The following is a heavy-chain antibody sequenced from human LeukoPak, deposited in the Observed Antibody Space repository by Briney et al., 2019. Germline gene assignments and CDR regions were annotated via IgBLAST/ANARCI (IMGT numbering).Heavy chain of an antibody. D-gene: IGHD3-3*01. Sequence: PGGSLRLSCAASGLTFSSYAMSWVRQAPGKGPEWVSAISGSSGHTYYADSVKGRFTISRDNSKNTLYLQMNRLRAEDTAVYYCAKVGFSEMEWLLYSDHWGQGTLVTVSS. V-gene: IGHV3-23*01. CDR2: ISGSSGHT. CDR1: GLTFSSYA. CDR3: AKVGFSEMEWLLYSDH. J-gene: IGHJ4*02.